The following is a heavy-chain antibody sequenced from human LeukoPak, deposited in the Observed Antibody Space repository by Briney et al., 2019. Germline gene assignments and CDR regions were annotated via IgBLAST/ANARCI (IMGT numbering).Heavy chain of an antibody. CDR2: ISGRGGST. V-gene: IGHV3-23*01. Sequence: PGGSLRLSCAASGFTFSSYAMSWVRQAPGKGLEWVSGISGRGGSTYYADSVKGRFTISRDNSKNTLYLQMNTLRAEDTAVYYCAQSMVTTRYFDYWGQGTLVTVSS. D-gene: IGHD4-17*01. CDR1: GFTFSSYA. CDR3: AQSMVTTRYFDY. J-gene: IGHJ4*02.